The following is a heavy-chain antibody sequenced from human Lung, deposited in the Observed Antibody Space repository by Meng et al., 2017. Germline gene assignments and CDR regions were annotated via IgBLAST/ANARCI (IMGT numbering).Heavy chain of an antibody. Sequence: VQLQGSGPGLVKPSETLSLTCDVSGGSISGYFWTWIRQPAGKGLDWIGRVYSSGSANYNPSLKSRVTMSVDRSKNQFSLQLTSVTAADTAVYYCARGVGSLDFWGQGALVTVSS. D-gene: IGHD5/OR15-5a*01. V-gene: IGHV4-4*07. CDR1: GGSISGYF. CDR2: VYSSGSA. J-gene: IGHJ4*02. CDR3: ARGVGSLDF.